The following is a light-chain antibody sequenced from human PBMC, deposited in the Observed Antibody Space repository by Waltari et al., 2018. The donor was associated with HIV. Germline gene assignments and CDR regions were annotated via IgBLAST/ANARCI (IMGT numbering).Light chain of an antibody. V-gene: IGLV1-40*01. CDR1: SSNIGAGFG. CDR2: GDS. J-gene: IGLJ2*01. CDR3: QSYDSSLSTAVV. Sequence: QSVLTQPPSVSGAPGQRVTISCTGSSSNIGAGFGVHWYQQLPGTAPKLLIYGDSNRPSGVPDRFSRSKSGTSASLAITGLQSEDEADYYCQSYDSSLSTAVVFGAGTKLTVL.